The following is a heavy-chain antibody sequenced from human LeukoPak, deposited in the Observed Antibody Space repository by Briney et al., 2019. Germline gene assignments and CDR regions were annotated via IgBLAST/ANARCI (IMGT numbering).Heavy chain of an antibody. Sequence: SETLSLTCAVSGYSISSGYYWGWIRQPPGNGLEWIGSIYHSGSTYYNPSLKSRVTISVDTSKNQFSLKLSSLTAADTAVFYCARGRRYTAAFDIWGQGTMVTVSS. D-gene: IGHD5-18*01. V-gene: IGHV4-38-2*01. CDR3: ARGRRYTAAFDI. CDR1: GYSISSGYY. CDR2: IYHSGST. J-gene: IGHJ3*02.